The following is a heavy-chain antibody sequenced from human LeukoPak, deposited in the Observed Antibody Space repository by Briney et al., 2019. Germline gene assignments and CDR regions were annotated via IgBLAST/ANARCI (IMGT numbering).Heavy chain of an antibody. CDR2: INHSGST. J-gene: IGHJ5*02. CDR1: GASISSSSYY. Sequence: SETLSLTCTVSGASISSSSYYWAWIRHPPGKGLEWIGEINHSGSTNYNPSLKSRVTISVDTSKNQFSLKLSSVTAADTAVYYCARKDGYCSSTSCPEALSPNWFDPWGQGTLVTVSS. D-gene: IGHD2-2*01. CDR3: ARKDGYCSSTSCPEALSPNWFDP. V-gene: IGHV4-39*07.